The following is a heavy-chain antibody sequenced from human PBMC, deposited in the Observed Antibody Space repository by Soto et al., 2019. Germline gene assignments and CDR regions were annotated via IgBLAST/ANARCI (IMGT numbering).Heavy chain of an antibody. D-gene: IGHD3-10*01. J-gene: IGHJ6*03. CDR1: GYTFTSYD. V-gene: IGHV1-8*01. CDR2: MNPNSGNT. Sequence: ASVKVSCKASGYTFTSYDINWVRQATGQGLEWMGWMNPNSGNTGYAQKFQGRVTMTRNTSISTAYMELSSLRSEDTAVYYCARALRITMVRGVIIPDYYMDVWGKGTTVTVSS. CDR3: ARALRITMVRGVIIPDYYMDV.